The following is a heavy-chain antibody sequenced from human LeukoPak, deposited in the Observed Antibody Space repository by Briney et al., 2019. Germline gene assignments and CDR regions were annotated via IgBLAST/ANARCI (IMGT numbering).Heavy chain of an antibody. V-gene: IGHV1-69*13. CDR2: IIPIFGTA. J-gene: IGHJ3*02. Sequence: ASVTVSCKASGGTFSSYAIGWVRQAPGQGLEWMGGIIPIFGTANYAQKFQGRVTITADESTSTAYMELSSLRSEDTAVYYCARDRTYYCSSTSCGDAFDIWGQGTMVTVSS. CDR3: ARDRTYYCSSTSCGDAFDI. D-gene: IGHD2-2*01. CDR1: GGTFSSYA.